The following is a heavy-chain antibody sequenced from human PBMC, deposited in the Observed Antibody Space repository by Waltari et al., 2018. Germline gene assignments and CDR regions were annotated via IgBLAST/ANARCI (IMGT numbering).Heavy chain of an antibody. CDR1: GGSISSGSYY. J-gene: IGHJ6*02. V-gene: IGHV4-61*02. D-gene: IGHD6-13*01. CDR3: ARGKGSWYYYYYYGMDV. Sequence: QVQLQESGPGLVKPSQTLSLTCTVSGGSISSGSYYWSWIRQPAGKGLEWIGRIYTSGSTNYNPSLKSRVTISVDTSKNQFSLKLSSVTAADTAVYYCARGKGSWYYYYYYGMDVWGQGTTVTVSS. CDR2: IYTSGST.